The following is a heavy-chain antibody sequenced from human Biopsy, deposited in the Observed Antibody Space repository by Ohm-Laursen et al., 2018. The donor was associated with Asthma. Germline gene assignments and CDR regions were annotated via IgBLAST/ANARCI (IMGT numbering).Heavy chain of an antibody. CDR2: IDRSGYT. Sequence: PSQTLSLTCTVYGGYLTGHYWNWIRQPPGKGLEWIGEIDRSGYTNYNPSLKSRVTISADTSKNQFHLNLSSVTAADTAVYFCARAAITGIRGWFDPWGQGTQVTVSS. CDR3: ARAAITGIRGWFDP. V-gene: IGHV4-34*01. CDR1: GGYLTGHY. J-gene: IGHJ5*02. D-gene: IGHD1-20*01.